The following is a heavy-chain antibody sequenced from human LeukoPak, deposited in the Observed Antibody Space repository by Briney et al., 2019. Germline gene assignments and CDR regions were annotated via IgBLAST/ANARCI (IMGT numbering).Heavy chain of an antibody. V-gene: IGHV3-30*02. J-gene: IGHJ4*02. CDR1: GFTFSSYG. CDR2: IRYDGSNE. CDR3: ARSSLCDY. Sequence: PGGSLRLSCAPSGFTFSSYGMHWVRQAPGKGLEWVAFIRYDGSNEYYADSVKGRFTISRDKSKNTLYLQMNSLRVEDTAVYYCARSSLCDYWGQGTLVTVSS.